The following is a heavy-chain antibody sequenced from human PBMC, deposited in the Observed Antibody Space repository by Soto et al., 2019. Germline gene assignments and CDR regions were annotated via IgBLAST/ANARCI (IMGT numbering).Heavy chain of an antibody. D-gene: IGHD2-21*02. V-gene: IGHV1-69*01. CDR2: IIPIFSTA. J-gene: IGHJ6*02. CDR3: ASPYCGGDCYGYYYGMDV. Sequence: QVQLVQSGAEVKKPGSSVKVSCKASGGTFNNYVISWVRQAPGQGLEWMGGIIPIFSTANYAQKFQGRVTITADESTSKAYMELSSLRSEDTAVYYCASPYCGGDCYGYYYGMDVWGQGTTVTVSS. CDR1: GGTFNNYV.